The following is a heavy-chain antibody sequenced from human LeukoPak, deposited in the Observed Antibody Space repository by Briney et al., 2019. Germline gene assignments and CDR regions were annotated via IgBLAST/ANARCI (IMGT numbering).Heavy chain of an antibody. J-gene: IGHJ4*02. CDR2: ISGSGGST. Sequence: PGGSLRLSCAASGFTFSSYAMSWVRQAPGKGLEWVSAISGSGGSTYYADSVKGRFTISRDNSKSTLYLQMNSLRAEDTAVYYCAKDRTVMGGEFDYWGQGTLVTVSS. CDR1: GFTFSSYA. D-gene: IGHD4-17*01. CDR3: AKDRTVMGGEFDY. V-gene: IGHV3-23*01.